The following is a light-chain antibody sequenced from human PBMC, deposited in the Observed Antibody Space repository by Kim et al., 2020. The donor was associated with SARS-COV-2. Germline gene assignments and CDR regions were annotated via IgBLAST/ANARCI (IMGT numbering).Light chain of an antibody. CDR2: DVS. CDR1: SSDVGRYNY. CDR3: SSYTSSSAWV. V-gene: IGLV2-14*04. J-gene: IGLJ3*02. Sequence: GQSITISCTGSSSDVGRYNYVSWYQQHPGKAPNLMIYDVSQRPSGISNRFSGSKSGNTAYLTISGLQAEDEADYYCSSYTSSSAWVFGGGTQLTVL.